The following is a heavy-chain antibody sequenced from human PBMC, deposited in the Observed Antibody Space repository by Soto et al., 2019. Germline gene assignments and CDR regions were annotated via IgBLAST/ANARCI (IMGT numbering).Heavy chain of an antibody. CDR3: AKEQSSGYYRVVDH. V-gene: IGHV3-30*18. Sequence: QVQVVESGGGVVQPGRSLRLSCAASGFTLSSCGMHWVRQAPGKGLEWVGVITYDGGSEHYADFVKGRFTISRDSSEKTVYLQMNSLRVEDSAVYYWAKEQSSGYYRVVDHWGQGNVVTVSS. J-gene: IGHJ4*02. CDR1: GFTLSSCG. D-gene: IGHD6-19*01. CDR2: ITYDGGSE.